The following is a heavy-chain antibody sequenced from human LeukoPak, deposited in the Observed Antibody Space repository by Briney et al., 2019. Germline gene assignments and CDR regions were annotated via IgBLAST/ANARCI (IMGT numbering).Heavy chain of an antibody. CDR2: IGGSGINT. CDR1: EFTFASYA. J-gene: IGHJ3*01. CDR3: GRAPNGDYVGAFEF. Sequence: PGGSLRLSCVASEFTFASYAMTWVRLIPGKKLEWVASIGGSGINTNYADTVRGRFTISRDNSKNTLYLQMNSLRAEDTAVYYCGRAPNGDYVGAFEFWGQGTLVSVSS. V-gene: IGHV3-23*01. D-gene: IGHD4-17*01.